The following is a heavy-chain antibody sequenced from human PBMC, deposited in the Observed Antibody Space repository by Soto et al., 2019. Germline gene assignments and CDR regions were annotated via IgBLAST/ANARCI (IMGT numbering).Heavy chain of an antibody. J-gene: IGHJ6*03. V-gene: IGHV5-51*04. D-gene: IGHD4-4*01. CDR3: ARQKQDDYNNYYYYQYMDV. Sequence: EVQLVQSGAEVKKPGESLKISCQVPGYNFTNFWIGWVRQMPGKGLEWMGIVYPGDSETRYSPSFQGQVTISADKPITTVYLQWNSLKASDTAIYYCARQKQDDYNNYYYYQYMDVWGKGTTVTVSS. CDR2: VYPGDSET. CDR1: GYNFTNFW.